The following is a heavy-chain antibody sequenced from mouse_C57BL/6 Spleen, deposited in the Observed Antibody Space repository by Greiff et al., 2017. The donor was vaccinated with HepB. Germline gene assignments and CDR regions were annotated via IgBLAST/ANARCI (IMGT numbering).Heavy chain of an antibody. CDR3: ARLNYYGSSYGDWYFDV. CDR2: IDPSDSET. J-gene: IGHJ1*03. Sequence: VQLQQSGAELVRPGSSVKLSCKASGYTFTSYWMHWVKQRPIQGLEWIGNIDPSDSETHYNQKFKDKATLTVDKSSSTAYMQLSSLTSEDSAVYYCARLNYYGSSYGDWYFDVWGTGTTVTVSS. V-gene: IGHV1-52*01. D-gene: IGHD1-1*01. CDR1: GYTFTSYW.